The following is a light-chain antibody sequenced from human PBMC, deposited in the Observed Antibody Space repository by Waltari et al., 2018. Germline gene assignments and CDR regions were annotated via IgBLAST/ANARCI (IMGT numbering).Light chain of an antibody. CDR1: TSNIGAPYE. V-gene: IGLV1-40*01. CDR2: ANV. J-gene: IGLJ2*01. CDR3: QSYDRRLEVI. Sequence: QSVLTQPPSVSGAPGQRVTISCSGSTSNIGAPYEVHWYQQHPGTAPKLLIFANVHRPSGVPDRFSGSKSGTSASLAITGLQAEDEADYYCQSYDRRLEVIFGGGTKLAVL.